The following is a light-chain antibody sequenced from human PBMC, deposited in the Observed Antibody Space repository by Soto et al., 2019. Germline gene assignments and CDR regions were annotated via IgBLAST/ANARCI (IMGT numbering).Light chain of an antibody. CDR2: DAS. J-gene: IGKJ5*01. V-gene: IGKV1-33*01. Sequence: IQTTQSPSCPSASVVYTVTISSQASQDISHYLNWYQQKPGKALKLLINDASNLHPGVPSRFRGSGSGTEFSFNITSLQPEDVATYYCQQYDDLPITFGQGTRLEI. CDR1: QDISHY. CDR3: QQYDDLPIT.